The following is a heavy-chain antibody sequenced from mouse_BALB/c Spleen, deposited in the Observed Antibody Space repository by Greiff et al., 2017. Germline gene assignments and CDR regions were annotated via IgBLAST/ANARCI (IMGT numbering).Heavy chain of an antibody. CDR3: TRNYYAMDY. CDR1: GYTFTSYY. CDR2: INPSNGGT. Sequence: LVESGAELVKPGASVKLSCKASGYTFTSYYMYWVKQRPGQGLEWIGEINPSNGGTNFNEKFKSKATLTVDKSSSTAYMQLSSLTSEDSAVYYCTRNYYAMDYWGQGTSVTVSS. J-gene: IGHJ4*01. V-gene: IGHV1S81*02.